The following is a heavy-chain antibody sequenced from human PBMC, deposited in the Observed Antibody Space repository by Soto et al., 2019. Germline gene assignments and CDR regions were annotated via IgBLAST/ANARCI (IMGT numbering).Heavy chain of an antibody. J-gene: IGHJ4*02. CDR1: GGTFSSYA. CDR2: IIPIFGTA. V-gene: IGHV1-69*13. D-gene: IGHD2-2*01. Sequence: GASVKVSCKASGGTFSSYAISWVRQAPGQGLDWMGGIIPIFGTANYAQKFQGRVTITADDSASTAYMELSSLRSEDTAVYYCASCPQNCITTSPCCLFFDYWGQGTLVTVSS. CDR3: ASCPQNCITTSPCCLFFDY.